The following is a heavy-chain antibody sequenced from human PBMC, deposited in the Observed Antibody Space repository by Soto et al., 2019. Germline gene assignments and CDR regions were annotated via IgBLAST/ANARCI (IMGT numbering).Heavy chain of an antibody. Sequence: SETLSLTCSVSGASIRSYYWSWIRQSPGKGLEWIGYAYYSGSTDYNPSLKSRVTISVDTSKNQFSLKLSSVTAADTAVYYCARGRRPYSYGMDVWGQGTTVTVSS. J-gene: IGHJ6*02. CDR2: AYYSGST. CDR1: GASIRSYY. V-gene: IGHV4-59*12. CDR3: ARGRRPYSYGMDV.